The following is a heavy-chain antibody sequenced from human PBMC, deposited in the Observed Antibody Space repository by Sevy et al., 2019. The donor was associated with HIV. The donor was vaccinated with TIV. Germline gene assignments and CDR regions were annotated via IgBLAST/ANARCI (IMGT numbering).Heavy chain of an antibody. CDR3: ARDNWGSIDY. J-gene: IGHJ4*02. V-gene: IGHV4-59*01. Sequence: SETLSLTCTVSGGSLDVFGWTWVRQPPGKGLEWIGYAYYNGGTNYNPSLKSRLTIPVGTSARQFSLHLNSVTAADTAICYCARDNWGSIDYWGQGILVTVSS. CDR1: GGSLDVFG. CDR2: AYYNGGT. D-gene: IGHD7-27*01.